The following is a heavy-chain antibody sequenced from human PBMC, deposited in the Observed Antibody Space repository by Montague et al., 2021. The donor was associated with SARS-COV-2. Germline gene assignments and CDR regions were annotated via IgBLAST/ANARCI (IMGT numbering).Heavy chain of an antibody. CDR1: GDSVSHEF. Sequence: SETLSLTCTVSGDSVSHEFWTWIRQPPGKGLEWIGYVYYSRSSSYNPPLRGRVSIAVDTSKNQFSLRLSTVTAADTAIYYCVRDPAPSGSGTFYDYWGQGTLVAVSS. V-gene: IGHV4-59*02. CDR3: VRDPAPSGSGTFYDY. J-gene: IGHJ4*02. D-gene: IGHD1-26*01. CDR2: VYYSRSS.